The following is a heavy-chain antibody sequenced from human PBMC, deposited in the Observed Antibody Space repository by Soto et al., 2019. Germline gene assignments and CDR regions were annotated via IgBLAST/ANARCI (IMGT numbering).Heavy chain of an antibody. Sequence: SETLSLTCTVSGGSISSCGYYWSWIRQHPGKGLEWIGYIYYSGSTYYNPSLKSRVTISVDTSKNQFSLKLSSVTAADTAVHYCARFWHATQYFYYWGQGTLVTVSS. J-gene: IGHJ4*02. CDR3: ARFWHATQYFYY. CDR2: IYYSGST. V-gene: IGHV4-31*03. CDR1: GGSISSCGYY.